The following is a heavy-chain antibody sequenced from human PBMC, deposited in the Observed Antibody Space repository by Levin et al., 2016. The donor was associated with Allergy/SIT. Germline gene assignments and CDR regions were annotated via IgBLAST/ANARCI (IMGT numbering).Heavy chain of an antibody. CDR3: AREWSDSYDSNWFDP. D-gene: IGHD1-26*01. V-gene: IGHV3-21*01. Sequence: GESLKISCAASGFTFSSYSMTWVRQAPGKGLEWVSSITSSSNIYYADSLKGRFTISRDNAKNSLYLQMNSLRADDTAVYYCAREWSDSYDSNWFDPWGLGTLVTVSS. J-gene: IGHJ5*02. CDR2: ITSSSNI. CDR1: GFTFSSYS.